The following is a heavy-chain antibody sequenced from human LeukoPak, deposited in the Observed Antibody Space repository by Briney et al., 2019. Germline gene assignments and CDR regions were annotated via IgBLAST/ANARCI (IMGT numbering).Heavy chain of an antibody. CDR3: ARGLWFGGD. V-gene: IGHV3-7*01. D-gene: IGHD3-10*01. J-gene: IGHJ4*02. Sequence: GGSLRLSCAASGFTFSTSWMTWVRQAPGKGLEWVANIKQDGSQKYYVDSVKGRFTISRDNAKDSLYLQMNSLRADDTAVYYCARGLWFGGDWGQGTLITVSS. CDR2: IKQDGSQK. CDR1: GFTFSTSW.